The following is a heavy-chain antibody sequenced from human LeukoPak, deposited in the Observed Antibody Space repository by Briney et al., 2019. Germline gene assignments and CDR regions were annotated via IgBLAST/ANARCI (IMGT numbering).Heavy chain of an antibody. CDR3: TRVGYIDEGIDY. D-gene: IGHD5-24*01. Sequence: GGSLRLSCATSGFTFSSFALSWVRQAPGKGLEWVANIKQDGSKKSYVDSVKGRFAISRDNAKNSLYLQMNSLRAEDTAIYYCTRVGYIDEGIDYWGQGTLVTVSS. V-gene: IGHV3-7*04. J-gene: IGHJ4*02. CDR1: GFTFSSFA. CDR2: IKQDGSKK.